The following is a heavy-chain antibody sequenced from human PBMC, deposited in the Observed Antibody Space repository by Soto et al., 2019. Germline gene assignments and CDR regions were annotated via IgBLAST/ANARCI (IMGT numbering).Heavy chain of an antibody. J-gene: IGHJ6*02. CDR1: GFTFDDYA. D-gene: IGHD2-2*01. CDR3: GKDELYCSTHIFGRYG. Sequence: GGSLRLSCAASGFTFDDYAMQWVRQAPGKGLEWVSLLTWDGDSTYYADSVKGRFTISRDNIKSSLFLQMNSLRPEDTALSYWGKDELYCSTHIFGRYGWGQGTTFTVSS. V-gene: IGHV3-43D*04. CDR2: LTWDGDST.